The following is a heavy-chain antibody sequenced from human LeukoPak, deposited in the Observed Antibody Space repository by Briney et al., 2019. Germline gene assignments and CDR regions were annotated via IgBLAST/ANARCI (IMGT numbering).Heavy chain of an antibody. CDR3: ARAVYVYFDF. J-gene: IGHJ4*02. V-gene: IGHV3-7*04. D-gene: IGHD2/OR15-2a*01. CDR2: IKEDGSEK. Sequence: PGGSLRLSCAASGFTFSSHWMSWVRQAPGKGLEWVANIKEDGSEKYYVDSVKGRFTISRDNAKNSQYLHMSSLRADDTAVYYCARAVYVYFDFWGQGIRLTVAS. CDR1: GFTFSSHW.